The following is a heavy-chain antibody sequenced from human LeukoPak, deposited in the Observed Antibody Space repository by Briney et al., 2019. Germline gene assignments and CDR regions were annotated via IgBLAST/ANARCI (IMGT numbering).Heavy chain of an antibody. CDR3: ARVSYGYYYMDV. Sequence: SETLSLTCAVYGGSFSGYYWSWIRQPPGKGLEWIGSIYYSGSTYYNPSLKSRVTISVDTSKNQFSLKLSSVTAADTAVYYCARVSYGYYYMDVWGKGTTVTVSS. CDR2: IYYSGST. CDR1: GGSFSGYY. V-gene: IGHV4-34*01. J-gene: IGHJ6*03. D-gene: IGHD5-18*01.